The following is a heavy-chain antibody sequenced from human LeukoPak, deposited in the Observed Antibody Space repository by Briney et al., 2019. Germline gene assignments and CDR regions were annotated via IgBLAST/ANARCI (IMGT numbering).Heavy chain of an antibody. J-gene: IGHJ4*02. CDR2: INHSGIT. CDR3: ARGDPGIAAAVGF. V-gene: IGHV4-34*01. Sequence: SETLSLTCVVYGGSFSGDYWSWIRQPPGRGREYIGEINHSGITNYNPSLRSRVTISVDTSKNQFSLKLSSVTAADTAVYYCARGDPGIAAAVGFWGQGTLVTVSS. D-gene: IGHD6-13*01. CDR1: GGSFSGDY.